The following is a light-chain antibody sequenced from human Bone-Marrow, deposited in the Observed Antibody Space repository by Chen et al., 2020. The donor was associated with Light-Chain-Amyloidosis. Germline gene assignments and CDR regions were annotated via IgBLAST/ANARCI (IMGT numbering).Light chain of an antibody. CDR3: QVWDRSSDRPV. V-gene: IGLV3-21*02. CDR2: DDS. J-gene: IGLJ3*02. Sequence: SYVLTQPSSVSVAPGQTATIACGGNNIGSTSVHWYQQTPGQAPLLVVYDDSDRPSGIPERLSGSNSGNTATLTISRVEAGDEADVYCQVWDRSSDRPVFGGGTKLTVL. CDR1: NIGSTS.